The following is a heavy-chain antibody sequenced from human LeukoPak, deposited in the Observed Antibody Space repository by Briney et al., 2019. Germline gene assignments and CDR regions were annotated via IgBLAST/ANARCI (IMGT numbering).Heavy chain of an antibody. CDR1: GGSISSSSYY. V-gene: IGHV4-39*07. J-gene: IGHJ4*02. Sequence: SETLSLTCAVSGGSISSSSYYWGWIRQPPGKGLEWIGSIYYSGSTYYNPSLKSRVTISVDTSKNQFSLKLSSVTAADTAVYYCARRLTRYFDWSYLDYWGQGTLVTVSS. CDR2: IYYSGST. CDR3: ARRLTRYFDWSYLDY. D-gene: IGHD3-9*01.